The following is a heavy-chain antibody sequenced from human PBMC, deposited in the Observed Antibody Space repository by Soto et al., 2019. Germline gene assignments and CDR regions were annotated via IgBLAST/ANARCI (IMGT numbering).Heavy chain of an antibody. CDR1: GYTLTSYD. D-gene: IGHD3-3*01. CDR2: MNPNSGNT. Sequence: VASVKVSCKASGYTLTSYDINWVRQATGQGLEWMGWMNPNSGNTGYAQKFQGRVTMTRNTSISTAYMELSSLRSEDTAVYYCAAGITIFGVVIRWGQGTLVTVSS. J-gene: IGHJ4*02. V-gene: IGHV1-8*01. CDR3: AAGITIFGVVIR.